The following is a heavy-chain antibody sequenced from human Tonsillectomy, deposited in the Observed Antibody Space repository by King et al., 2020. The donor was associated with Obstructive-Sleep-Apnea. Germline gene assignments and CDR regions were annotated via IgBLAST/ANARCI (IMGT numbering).Heavy chain of an antibody. CDR3: ARDHNWAFDH. J-gene: IGHJ4*02. V-gene: IGHV3-48*04. CDR1: GFTFSSYS. CDR2: ISISGSDM. D-gene: IGHD5-24*01. Sequence: VQLVESGGGLVQPGGSLRLSCAASGFTFSSYSMNWVRQAPGKGLEWFSYISISGSDMYYADSVKGRFTISRDNAKNSLYLQMNSLRPEDTAVFYCARDHNWAFDHWGQGTLVTVSS.